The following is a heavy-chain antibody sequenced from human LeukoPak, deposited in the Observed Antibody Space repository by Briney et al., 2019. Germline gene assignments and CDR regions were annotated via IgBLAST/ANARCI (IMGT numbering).Heavy chain of an antibody. D-gene: IGHD1-14*01. Sequence: GGSLRLSCAASGFTFSSYAMSWVRQAPGKGLEWVSAISGSGGSTYYADSVKGRFTISRDNSKNTLYLQMNSLRAEDTAVYYCATPPSTTFVEDYDAFDIWGQGTMVTVSS. V-gene: IGHV3-23*01. CDR1: GFTFSSYA. J-gene: IGHJ3*02. CDR2: ISGSGGST. CDR3: ATPPSTTFVEDYDAFDI.